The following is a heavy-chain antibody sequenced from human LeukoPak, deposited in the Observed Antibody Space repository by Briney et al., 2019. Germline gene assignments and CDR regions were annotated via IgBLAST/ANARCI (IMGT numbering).Heavy chain of an antibody. Sequence: GASVKVSCKASGGTFSSYAISWVRQAPGQGLEWMGGIIPILGTANYAQKFQGRVTITTDESTSTAYMELSSLRSEDTAVYYCASRWGRYCSSTSCYSGMDVWGKGTTVTVSS. D-gene: IGHD2-2*01. V-gene: IGHV1-69*05. CDR1: GGTFSSYA. CDR3: ASRWGRYCSSTSCYSGMDV. J-gene: IGHJ6*04. CDR2: IIPILGTA.